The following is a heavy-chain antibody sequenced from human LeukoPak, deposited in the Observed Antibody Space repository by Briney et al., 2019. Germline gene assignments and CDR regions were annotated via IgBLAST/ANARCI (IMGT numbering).Heavy chain of an antibody. Sequence: PGGSLRLSCAASGFTFSSYAIHWVRQAPGKGLEWVAVISFDGTDAFYADSVKGRFTISRDNSKNTLYLQMNSLRADDTAVYYCARHDWFDPWGQGTLVTVSS. V-gene: IGHV3-30*14. CDR3: ARHDWFDP. CDR1: GFTFSSYA. CDR2: ISFDGTDA. J-gene: IGHJ5*02. D-gene: IGHD3-3*01.